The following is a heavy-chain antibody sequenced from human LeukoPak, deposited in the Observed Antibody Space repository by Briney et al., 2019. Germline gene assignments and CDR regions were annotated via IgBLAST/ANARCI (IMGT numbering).Heavy chain of an antibody. CDR2: IWYDGSNK. J-gene: IGHJ4*02. CDR3: ARDPEIWASPGGPDY. D-gene: IGHD3-16*01. V-gene: IGHV3-33*01. Sequence: GGSLRLSCAASGFTFSSYGMHWVRQAPGKGLEWVAVIWYDGSNKYYADSVKGRFTISRDNSKNTMYLQMNSLRAEDTAVYYCARDPEIWASPGGPDYWGQGTLVTVSS. CDR1: GFTFSSYG.